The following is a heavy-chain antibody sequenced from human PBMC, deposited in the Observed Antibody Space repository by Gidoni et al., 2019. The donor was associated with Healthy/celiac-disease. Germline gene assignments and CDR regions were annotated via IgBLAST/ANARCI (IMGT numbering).Heavy chain of an antibody. D-gene: IGHD6-19*01. CDR1: GGTFSSYA. Sequence: VKVSCKASGGTFSSYAISWVRQAPGQGLEWMGGIIPIFGTANYAQKFQGRVTITADESTSTAYMELSSLRSEDTAVYYCARASGSGWDGDYYGMDVRGQGTTVTVSS. CDR3: ARASGSGWDGDYYGMDV. V-gene: IGHV1-69*01. J-gene: IGHJ6*02. CDR2: IIPIFGTA.